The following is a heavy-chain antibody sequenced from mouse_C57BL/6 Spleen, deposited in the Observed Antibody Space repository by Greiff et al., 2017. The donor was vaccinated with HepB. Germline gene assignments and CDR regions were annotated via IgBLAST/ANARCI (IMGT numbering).Heavy chain of an antibody. D-gene: IGHD2-12*01. J-gene: IGHJ2*01. V-gene: IGHV1-69*01. CDR3: ARGDDSPYYFDY. Sequence: QVQLQQPGAELVMPGASVKLSCKASGYTFTSYWMHWVKQRPGQGLEWIGEIDPSDSYTNYNQKFKGKSTLTVDKSSSTAYMQLSSLTSEDSAVYYCARGDDSPYYFDYWGQGTTLTVSS. CDR2: IDPSDSYT. CDR1: GYTFTSYW.